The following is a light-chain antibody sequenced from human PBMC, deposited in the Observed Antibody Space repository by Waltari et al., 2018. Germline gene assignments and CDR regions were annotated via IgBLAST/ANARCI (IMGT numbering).Light chain of an antibody. CDR1: SLRRYY. Sequence: SSELTQDPAVSVALGQTVRITCQGDSLRRYYASWYQQRPGQAPRLVLYGQDNRPSGIPDRFSGATSGDTASVTITGAQAEDEADYYCHSRDTSSTRVFGGGTRLTV. CDR2: GQD. V-gene: IGLV3-19*01. CDR3: HSRDTSSTRV. J-gene: IGLJ3*02.